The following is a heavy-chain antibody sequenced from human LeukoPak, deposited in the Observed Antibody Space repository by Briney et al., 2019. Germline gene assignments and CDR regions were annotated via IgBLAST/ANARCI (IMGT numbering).Heavy chain of an antibody. V-gene: IGHV3-23*01. J-gene: IGHJ4*02. CDR3: AKQLGYCSDGSCYFPY. D-gene: IGHD2-15*01. CDR2: ISNNGGYT. CDR1: GFTFSSSA. Sequence: GGSLRLSCAASGFTFSSSAMSWVRQAPGKGLEWVSAISNNGGYTYYADSVQGRFTISRDNSQSTLCLQMNSLRAEDTAVYYCAKQLGYCSDGSCYFPYWGQGTLVTVSS.